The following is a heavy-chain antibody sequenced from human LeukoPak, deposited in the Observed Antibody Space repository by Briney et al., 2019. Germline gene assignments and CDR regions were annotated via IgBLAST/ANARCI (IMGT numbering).Heavy chain of an antibody. CDR2: IYTSGST. CDR1: GGSISSYY. D-gene: IGHD6-6*01. J-gene: IGHJ2*01. CDR3: ARDRTGSSSGSWYFDL. Sequence: SETLSLTCTVSGGSISSYYWSWIRQPAGKGLEWIGRIYTSGSTNCNPSLKSRVTMSVDMSKSQFSLKLTSVTAADTAVYYCARDRTGSSSGSWYFDLWGRGTLVTVSS. V-gene: IGHV4-4*07.